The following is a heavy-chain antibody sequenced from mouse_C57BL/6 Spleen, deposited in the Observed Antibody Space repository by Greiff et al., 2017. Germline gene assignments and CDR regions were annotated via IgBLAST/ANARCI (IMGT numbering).Heavy chain of an antibody. Sequence: QVTLKESGPGILQPSQTLSLTCSFSGFSLSTFGMGVGWIRQPSGKGLEWLAHIWWDDDKYYNPALKSRLTIAKDTSKNQVFLKIANVDTADTATYYCAQANWDYWYFDVWGTGTTVTVSS. CDR2: IWWDDDK. CDR3: AQANWDYWYFDV. D-gene: IGHD4-1*01. CDR1: GFSLSTFGMG. V-gene: IGHV8-8*01. J-gene: IGHJ1*03.